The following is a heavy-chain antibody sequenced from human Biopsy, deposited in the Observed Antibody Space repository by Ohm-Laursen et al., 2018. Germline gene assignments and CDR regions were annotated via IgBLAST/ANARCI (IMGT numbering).Heavy chain of an antibody. CDR2: IYSGGDT. Sequence: TCAASGFTVYNNYMTWVRQAPGKGLEWVSLIYSGGDTRYADSVKGRFTISRDSSKNTLYLQMNSLRVEDTAVYYCARGPSGTAAGRFASWGQGTLVTVSS. J-gene: IGHJ4*02. V-gene: IGHV3-66*01. CDR1: GFTVYNNY. CDR3: ARGPSGTAAGRFAS. D-gene: IGHD6-13*01.